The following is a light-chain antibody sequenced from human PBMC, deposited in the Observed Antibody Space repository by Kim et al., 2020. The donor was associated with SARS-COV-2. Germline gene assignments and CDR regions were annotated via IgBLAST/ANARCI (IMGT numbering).Light chain of an antibody. Sequence: ASVGDRVTITCRASQTISTWLAWYQQKPGKAPNLLIYLASTLESGVPSRFIGSGSGTEFTLTIDSLQPDDFATYYCQHYIRFPYTFGQGTKLEIK. CDR2: LAS. CDR1: QTISTW. J-gene: IGKJ2*01. CDR3: QHYIRFPYT. V-gene: IGKV1-5*03.